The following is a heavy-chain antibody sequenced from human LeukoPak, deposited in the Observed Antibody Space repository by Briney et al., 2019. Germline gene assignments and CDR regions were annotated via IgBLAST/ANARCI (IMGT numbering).Heavy chain of an antibody. V-gene: IGHV5-51*01. CDR2: IYAGDSDT. J-gene: IGHJ5*02. D-gene: IGHD3-22*01. CDR1: GYSFTNYW. CDR3: ARLRDTSGYPNWFDP. Sequence: GESLKISCKGSGYSFTNYWIGWVRQLPGKGLEWMGIIYAGDSDTRYSPPFQGQVTISVDRSISTAYLQWSSPKASDTAMYYCARLRDTSGYPNWFDPWGQGTLVTVSS.